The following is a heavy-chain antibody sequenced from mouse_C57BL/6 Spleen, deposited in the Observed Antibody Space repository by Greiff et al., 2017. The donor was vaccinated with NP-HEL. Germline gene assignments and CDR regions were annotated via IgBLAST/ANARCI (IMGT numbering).Heavy chain of an antibody. Sequence: EVKLVESGEGLVKPGGSLKLSCAASGFTFSSYAMSWVRQTPEKRLEWVAYISSGGDYIYYADTVKGRFTISRDNARNTLYLQMSSLKSEDTAMYYCTRDPGHYAMDYWGQGTSVTVSS. CDR1: GFTFSSYA. CDR3: TRDPGHYAMDY. CDR2: ISSGGDYI. J-gene: IGHJ4*01. V-gene: IGHV5-9-1*02.